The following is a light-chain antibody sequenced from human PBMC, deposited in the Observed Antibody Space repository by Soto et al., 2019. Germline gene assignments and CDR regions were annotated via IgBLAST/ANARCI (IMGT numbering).Light chain of an antibody. Sequence: QSALTQPASVSGSPGQSITISCTGTSSDVGSYNLVSWYQQHPGKAPKLMIYEGSKRPSGVSNRFSGSKSGNTASLTISGLEDEDDDDYYCCSYAGIVVFGGGTKLTVL. J-gene: IGLJ2*01. CDR2: EGS. V-gene: IGLV2-23*01. CDR1: SSDVGSYNL. CDR3: CSYAGIVV.